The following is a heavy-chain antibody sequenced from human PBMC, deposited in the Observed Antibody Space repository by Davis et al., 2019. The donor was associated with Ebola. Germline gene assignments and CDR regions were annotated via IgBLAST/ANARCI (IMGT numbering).Heavy chain of an antibody. V-gene: IGHV5-10-1*01. Sequence: GESLKISCKGSGYHFTSYWISWVRQMPGRGLEWMGRIDPGDSKTDYSPSFQGHVTISVDKSISTVYLHWSSLKASDTAMYYCSGFGLEWGQGTLVTVSS. CDR2: IDPGDSKT. D-gene: IGHD3/OR15-3a*01. CDR1: GYHFTSYW. J-gene: IGHJ4*02. CDR3: SGFGLE.